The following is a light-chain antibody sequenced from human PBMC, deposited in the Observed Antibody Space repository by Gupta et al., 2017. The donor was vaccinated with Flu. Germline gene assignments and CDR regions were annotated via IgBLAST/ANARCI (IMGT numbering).Light chain of an antibody. CDR2: GSS. V-gene: IGKV1-39*01. Sequence: DIQMTQSPPFLSASVGDRVTINCRANQNIRSLLNWYQVHPGKAPKLLIYGSSNLQSGVPSRFSGSGSGTDFTLTIYSLQPDDFASYYCQQSYTTPVTFGPGTEV. J-gene: IGKJ3*01. CDR1: QNIRSL. CDR3: QQSYTTPVT.